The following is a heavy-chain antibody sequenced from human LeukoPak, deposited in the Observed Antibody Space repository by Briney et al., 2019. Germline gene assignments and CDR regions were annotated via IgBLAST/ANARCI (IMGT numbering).Heavy chain of an antibody. Sequence: GASVKVSCKASGYTFTGYYMHWVRQAPGQGLEWMGWINPNSGGTNYAQKFQGRDTMTRDTSISTAYMELSRLRSDDTAVYYCARPPGGSYYYYYMDVWGKGTTVTVSS. D-gene: IGHD3-16*01. CDR2: INPNSGGT. CDR3: ARPPGGSYYYYYMDV. V-gene: IGHV1-2*02. CDR1: GYTFTGYY. J-gene: IGHJ6*03.